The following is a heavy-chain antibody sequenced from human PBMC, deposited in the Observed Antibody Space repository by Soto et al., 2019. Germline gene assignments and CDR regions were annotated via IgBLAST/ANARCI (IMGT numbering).Heavy chain of an antibody. CDR2: MSCDGSNK. J-gene: IGHJ6*02. CDR3: ARTGVAMSCHYFYGMDV. V-gene: IGHV3-30-3*01. D-gene: IGHD2-21*01. Sequence: PGGSLRLSCASSGFTFTNYAIHWVRQAPGKGLERVAVMSCDGSNKYYADSVKGRFTISRETSENTLHLQMNSLRTEDTAVYYCARTGVAMSCHYFYGMDVWGQGTTVTVSS. CDR1: GFTFTNYA.